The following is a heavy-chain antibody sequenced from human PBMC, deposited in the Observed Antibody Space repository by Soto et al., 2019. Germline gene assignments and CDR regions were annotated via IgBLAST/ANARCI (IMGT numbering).Heavy chain of an antibody. V-gene: IGHV1-2*02. CDR1: GYIFTGYY. CDR2: INTNSDVT. J-gene: IGHJ5*02. CDR3: AREVSYFDTRGFDP. Sequence: GASVKVSCKASGYIFTGYYLHWVRQAPGQGLEWMGWINTNSDVTNYAQNFQGRVTMTRDTSTSTAYMELSRLTSDDMAVYYCAREVSYFDTRGFDPWGQGTLVTVSS. D-gene: IGHD3-22*01.